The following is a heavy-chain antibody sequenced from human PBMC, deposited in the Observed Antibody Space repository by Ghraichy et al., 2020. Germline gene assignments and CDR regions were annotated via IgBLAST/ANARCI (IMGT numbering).Heavy chain of an antibody. V-gene: IGHV3-23*01. J-gene: IGHJ4*02. CDR3: AKDPYYEDY. D-gene: IGHD3-3*01. Sequence: GASLHISCAASGFTFSSYAMSWVRQAPGNGLEWVSAISGSGGSTYYADSVKGRFTISRDNSKHTLYLQMNSLRAEDTAVYYCAKDPYYEDYWGQGTLVTVAS. CDR2: ISGSGGST. CDR1: GFTFSSYA.